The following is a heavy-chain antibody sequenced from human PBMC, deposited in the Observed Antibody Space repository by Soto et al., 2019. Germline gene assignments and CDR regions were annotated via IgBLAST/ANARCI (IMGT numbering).Heavy chain of an antibody. J-gene: IGHJ4*02. D-gene: IGHD3-9*01. Sequence: GGSLRLSCAASGFTFSSYAMSWVRQAPGKGLEWVSAISGSGGSTYYADTVKGRFTISRDNSKNTLYLQMNSLRAEDTAVYYCANAPLPLYYDILTGYYRVPFDYWGQGTLVTVSS. V-gene: IGHV3-23*01. CDR2: ISGSGGST. CDR1: GFTFSSYA. CDR3: ANAPLPLYYDILTGYYRVPFDY.